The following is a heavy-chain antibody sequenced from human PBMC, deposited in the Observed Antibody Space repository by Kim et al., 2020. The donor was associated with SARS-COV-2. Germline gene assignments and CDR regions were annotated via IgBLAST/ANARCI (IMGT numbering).Heavy chain of an antibody. V-gene: IGHV4-59*01. D-gene: IGHD2-15*01. CDR3: ARGEEGAGVVDY. J-gene: IGHJ4*02. CDR2: IYYSGST. Sequence: SETLSLTCTVSGGSISSYYWSWIRQPPGKGLEWIGYIYYSGSTNYNPSLKSRVTISVDTSKNQFSLKLSSVTAADTAVYYCARGEEGAGVVDYWGQGTLV. CDR1: GGSISSYY.